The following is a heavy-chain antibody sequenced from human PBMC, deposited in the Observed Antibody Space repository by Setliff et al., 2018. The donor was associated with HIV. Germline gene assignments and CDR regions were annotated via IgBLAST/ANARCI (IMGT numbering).Heavy chain of an antibody. Sequence: PSETLSLTCTVSGDSITNSMHYWGWIRQPPGKGLEWIGSIHHSGTAYDNPSLKSRVTISVDPSKNQILLRLSSVTAADTAVYYCARLSGGMVPNYWGQGTLVTVSS. CDR3: ARLSGGMVPNY. CDR1: GDSITNSMHY. J-gene: IGHJ4*02. CDR2: IHHSGTA. V-gene: IGHV4-39*01. D-gene: IGHD3-10*01.